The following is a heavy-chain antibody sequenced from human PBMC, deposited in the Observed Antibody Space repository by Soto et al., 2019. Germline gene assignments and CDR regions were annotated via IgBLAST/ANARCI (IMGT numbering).Heavy chain of an antibody. Sequence: TLSLTWAGFGGSISSGGYSWSCVRHPPWKVLGWVGYIYHSGSTYYSPSLKSRVTLSVDTSKNQISLNLTSVTAADMAVYYCAREGSHSAYNFAIGIQLWSFDRWGQGLPVTVSS. J-gene: IGHJ5*02. D-gene: IGHD1-1*01. CDR3: AREGSHSAYNFAIGIQLWSFDR. V-gene: IGHV4-30-2*01. CDR2: IYHSGST. CDR1: GGSISSGGYS.